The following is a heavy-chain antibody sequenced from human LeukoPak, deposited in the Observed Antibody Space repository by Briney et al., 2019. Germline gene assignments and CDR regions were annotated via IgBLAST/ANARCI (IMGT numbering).Heavy chain of an antibody. CDR3: AKDYDSSGWAAFDI. V-gene: IGHV3-30*18. CDR1: GFTFNSFG. J-gene: IGHJ3*02. D-gene: IGHD3-22*01. CDR2: ISYDGSNK. Sequence: GGSLRLSCAASGFTFNSFGMHWVRQAPGKGLEWVAVISYDGSNKYFADSVKGRFTIYRDNSKNTLYLQMNSLRAEDTAVYYCAKDYDSSGWAAFDIWGQGTMVTVSS.